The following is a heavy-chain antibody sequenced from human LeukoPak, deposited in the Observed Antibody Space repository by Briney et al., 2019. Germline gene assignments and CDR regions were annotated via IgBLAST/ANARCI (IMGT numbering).Heavy chain of an antibody. CDR2: IYPNTGGT. D-gene: IGHD1-7*01. Sequence: GASVKVSCNTSGYSFTNYHMHWVRLAPGQGLEWMGHIYPNTGGTSYAQRFQGRVTMTSDTSVSTVYMELSSLISDDTAAYYCARKNWYYDYWGQGTLVTVSS. J-gene: IGHJ4*02. CDR1: GYSFTNYH. CDR3: ARKNWYYDY. V-gene: IGHV1-2*06.